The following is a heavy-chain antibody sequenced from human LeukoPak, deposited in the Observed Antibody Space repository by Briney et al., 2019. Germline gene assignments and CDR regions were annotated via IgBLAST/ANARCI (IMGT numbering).Heavy chain of an antibody. V-gene: IGHV4-4*07. CDR1: GGSISSYY. D-gene: IGHD3-22*01. CDR3: ARASYSYDINGWVPFDY. Sequence: SETLSLTCTISGGSISSYYWSWIRQPAGKGLEWIGRIYTSGSTNYNPSLKSRVTISGDTSKNQFSLRLSSVTAADTAVYYCARASYSYDINGWVPFDYWGQGTLVTVSS. CDR2: IYTSGST. J-gene: IGHJ4*02.